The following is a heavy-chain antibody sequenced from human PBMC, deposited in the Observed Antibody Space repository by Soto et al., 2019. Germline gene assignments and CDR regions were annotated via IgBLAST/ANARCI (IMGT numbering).Heavy chain of an antibody. Sequence: ASVKVSCKASGYSFTSYGSSWVRQVPGQGLEWMGWSSAYNGNIKYAQKFQDRVTMTTDTSTNTGYMKLRTLTSDDTAVYFCERVRGRGPGEDFYIPNGFSVFALGGKGTQDPVSP. CDR3: ERVRGRGPGEDFYIPNGFSVFAL. CDR1: GYSFTSYG. V-gene: IGHV1-18*01. J-gene: IGHJ4*02. D-gene: IGHD2-2*02. CDR2: SSAYNGNI.